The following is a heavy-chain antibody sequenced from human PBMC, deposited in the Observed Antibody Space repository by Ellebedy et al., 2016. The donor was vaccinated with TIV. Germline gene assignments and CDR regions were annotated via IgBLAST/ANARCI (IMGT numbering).Heavy chain of an antibody. J-gene: IGHJ4*02. D-gene: IGHD2-2*03. CDR1: AFTFSAYG. CDR3: AKVPVGFCNRPFCFYLDD. Sequence: PGGSLRLSCTASAFTFSAYGMHWVRQAPGKGLEWVAVISHDGSKTYYADSVQGRFTISRDNSNNTLYLQMTSLRTEDTAVYYCAKVPVGFCNRPFCFYLDDWGQGTLVSVSS. CDR2: ISHDGSKT. V-gene: IGHV3-30*18.